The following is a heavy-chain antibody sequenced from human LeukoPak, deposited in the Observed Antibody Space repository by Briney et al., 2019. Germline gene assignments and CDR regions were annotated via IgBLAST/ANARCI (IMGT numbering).Heavy chain of an antibody. J-gene: IGHJ4*02. CDR2: IYYSGST. D-gene: IGHD6-13*01. Sequence: SETLSLTCTVSGGSISSSSYYWGWIRQPPGKGLEWIGSIYYSGSTYYNPSLKSRVTISVDTSKNQFSLNLTSVTTADTAMYYCARGDSSSWYALDYWGQGTLATVSS. CDR3: ARGDSSSWYALDY. CDR1: GGSISSSSYY. V-gene: IGHV4-39*07.